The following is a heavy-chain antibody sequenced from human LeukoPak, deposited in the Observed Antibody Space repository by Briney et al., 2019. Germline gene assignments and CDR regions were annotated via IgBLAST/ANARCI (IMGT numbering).Heavy chain of an antibody. D-gene: IGHD1-26*01. CDR3: ARDHSESGAYHLDY. J-gene: IGHJ4*02. CDR2: IYHNGSA. V-gene: IGHV4-59*01. CDR1: GATLTNYY. Sequence: PSETLSLTCTVSGATLTNYYWSWIRQPPGKGLEWIGYIYHNGSANYNPSLKGRVTMSVGTSKSQFSLKLTSVTAVDTAVYYCARDHSESGAYHLDYWGQGTLVTVSS.